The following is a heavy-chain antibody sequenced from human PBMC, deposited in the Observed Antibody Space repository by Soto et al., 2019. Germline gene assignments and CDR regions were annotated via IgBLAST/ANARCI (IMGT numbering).Heavy chain of an antibody. CDR1: GASFSGYY. CDR2: ISDSGNA. J-gene: IGHJ2*01. D-gene: IGHD3-10*01. Sequence: QVELQQWGAGQLKPSETLSLTCAVHGASFSGYYWTWLRQPPGKGLEWIGEISDSGNANYNPSLKSRVTIIQDTSKIQFSLNLYSVTAADTAVYYCARYGGGPPWHFDLWGRGTLVTVSS. V-gene: IGHV4-34*01. CDR3: ARYGGGPPWHFDL.